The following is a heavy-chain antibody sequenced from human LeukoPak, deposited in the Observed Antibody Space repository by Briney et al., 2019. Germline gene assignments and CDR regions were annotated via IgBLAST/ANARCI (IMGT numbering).Heavy chain of an antibody. Sequence: SETLSLTCAVSGYSISRGYYWGWIRQSPGKGLEWIGSIYHIGTTYYNPSLQSRVTISLDSSRNQFSLKLKSLTAAATAVYYCGRVQNEDYYDSSGYSPFDYWGQGTLVTVSS. CDR3: GRVQNEDYYDSSGYSPFDY. CDR2: IYHIGTT. J-gene: IGHJ4*02. D-gene: IGHD3-22*01. CDR1: GYSISRGYY. V-gene: IGHV4-38-2*01.